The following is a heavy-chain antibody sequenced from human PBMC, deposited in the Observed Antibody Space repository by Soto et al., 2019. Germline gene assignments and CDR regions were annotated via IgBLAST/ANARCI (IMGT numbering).Heavy chain of an antibody. CDR3: ARGGVSTRTFDY. D-gene: IGHD3-3*01. CDR2: IYPSDSDT. CDR1: GYNFAGYW. J-gene: IGHJ4*02. V-gene: IGHV5-51*01. Sequence: GESLKISCQGSGYNFAGYWIAWVRQMPGKGLELMGIIYPSDSDTRYRPSFQGQVTISADKSISSAYLQWSSLRASDTAMYYCARGGVSTRTFDYWGQGTPVTVSS.